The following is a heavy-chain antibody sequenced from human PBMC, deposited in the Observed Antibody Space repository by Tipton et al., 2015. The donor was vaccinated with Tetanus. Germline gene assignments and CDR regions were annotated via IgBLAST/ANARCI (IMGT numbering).Heavy chain of an antibody. V-gene: IGHV3-23*01. Sequence: SLRLSCAASGFTFSSYAMTWVRQAPGKGLEWVSTISGSGRRTYYADSVKGRFTISRDNSKNTLHLQINSLSAEDTAVYYCAKATPPNYDFWSGYDYGMDVWGQGTTVTVSS. D-gene: IGHD3-3*01. CDR1: GFTFSSYA. CDR3: AKATPPNYDFWSGYDYGMDV. J-gene: IGHJ6*02. CDR2: ISGSGRRT.